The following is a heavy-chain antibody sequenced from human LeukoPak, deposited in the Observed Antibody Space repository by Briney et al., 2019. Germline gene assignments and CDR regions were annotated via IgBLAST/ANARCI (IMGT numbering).Heavy chain of an antibody. CDR1: GGSISSGGYY. J-gene: IGHJ6*02. CDR3: ARYLLKYSNYVGYYYYYGMDV. CDR2: IYYSGST. V-gene: IGHV4-31*03. Sequence: PSETLSLICTVSGGSISSGGYYWSWIRQHPGKGLEWIGYIYYSGSTYYNPSLKSRVTISVDTSKNQFSLKLSSVTAADTAVYYCARYLLKYSNYVGYYYYYGMDVWGQGTTVTVSS. D-gene: IGHD4-11*01.